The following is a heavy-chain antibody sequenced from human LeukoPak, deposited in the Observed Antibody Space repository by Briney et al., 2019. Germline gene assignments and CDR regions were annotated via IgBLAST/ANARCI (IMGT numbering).Heavy chain of an antibody. J-gene: IGHJ6*03. CDR1: GFTFSSYY. CDR2: IKQDGSEK. D-gene: IGHD6-13*01. Sequence: PGGSLRLSCAASGFTFSSYYMNWVRQAPGKGLEWVANIKQDGSEKYYVDSVKGRFTISRDNAKNSLYLQMNSLRAEDTAVYYCAREYSSSFYYYYYYMDVWGKGTTVTVSS. V-gene: IGHV3-7*01. CDR3: AREYSSSFYYYYYYMDV.